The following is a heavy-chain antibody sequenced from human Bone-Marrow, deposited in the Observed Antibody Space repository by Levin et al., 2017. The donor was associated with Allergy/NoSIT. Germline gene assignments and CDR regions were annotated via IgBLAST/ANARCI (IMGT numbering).Heavy chain of an antibody. CDR3: AKDGRIAAAGTDY. J-gene: IGHJ4*02. CDR2: ISGSGGST. Sequence: LSLTCAASGFTFSSYAMSWVRQAPGKGLEWVSAISGSGGSTYYADSVKGRFTISRDNSKNTLYLQMNSLRAEDTAVYYCAKDGRIAAAGTDYWGQGTLVTVSS. CDR1: GFTFSSYA. D-gene: IGHD6-13*01. V-gene: IGHV3-23*01.